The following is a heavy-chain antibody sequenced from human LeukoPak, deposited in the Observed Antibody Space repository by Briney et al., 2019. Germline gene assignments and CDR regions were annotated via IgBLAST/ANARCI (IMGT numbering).Heavy chain of an antibody. CDR1: GGSISSSTYF. CDR3: ARSPITMVRGVVDWFDP. J-gene: IGHJ5*02. D-gene: IGHD3-10*01. CDR2: ISYNGTT. Sequence: SETLSLTCIVSGGSISSSTYFWGWIRQPPGKGLEWIGIISYNGTTYYNPSLKRRVTISVDTSKNQFSLKLSSVTAADTAVYYCARSPITMVRGVVDWFDPWGQGTLVTVSS. V-gene: IGHV4-39*07.